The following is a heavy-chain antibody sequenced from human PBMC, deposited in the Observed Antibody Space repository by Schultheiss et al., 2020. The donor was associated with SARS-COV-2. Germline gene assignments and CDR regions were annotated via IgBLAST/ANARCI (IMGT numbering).Heavy chain of an antibody. CDR1: GGSFSGYY. Sequence: SETLSLTCAVYGGSFSGYYWSWIRQPPGKGLEWVGEINHSGSTNYNPSRKSRVTISVDTSKNQFSLKLSSVTAADTAVYYCAMYGSGSYYHRCHPARSNYYYYGMDVWGQGTTVTVSS. CDR2: INHSGST. D-gene: IGHD3-10*01. V-gene: IGHV4-34*01. CDR3: AMYGSGSYYHRCHPARSNYYYYGMDV. J-gene: IGHJ6*02.